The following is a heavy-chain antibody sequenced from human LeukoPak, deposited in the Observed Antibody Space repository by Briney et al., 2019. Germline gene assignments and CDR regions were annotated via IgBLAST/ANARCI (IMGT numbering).Heavy chain of an antibody. CDR1: GGSISSYY. CDR2: IYYSGST. V-gene: IGHV4-59*12. CDR3: ARLVILTGYPIYFDY. Sequence: PSETLSLTCTVSGGSISSYYWSWIRQPPGKGLEWIGYIYYSGSTNYNPSLKSRVTISVDTSKNQFSLKLSSVTAADTAVYYCARLVILTGYPIYFDYWGQGTLVTVSS. D-gene: IGHD3-9*01. J-gene: IGHJ4*02.